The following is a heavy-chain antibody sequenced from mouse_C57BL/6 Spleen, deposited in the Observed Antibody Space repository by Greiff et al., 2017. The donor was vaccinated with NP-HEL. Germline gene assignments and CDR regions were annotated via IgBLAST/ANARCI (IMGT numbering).Heavy chain of an antibody. J-gene: IGHJ2*01. CDR3: ARRLPTHFDH. Sequence: QVQLQQSGAELARPGASVKLSCKASGYTFTSYGISWVKQRTGQGLEWIGEIYPRSGNTYYNEKFKGKATLTADKSSSTAYMELRSLTSEDSAVYFCARRLPTHFDHWGQGTTLTVSS. D-gene: IGHD3-2*02. CDR1: GYTFTSYG. CDR2: IYPRSGNT. V-gene: IGHV1-81*01.